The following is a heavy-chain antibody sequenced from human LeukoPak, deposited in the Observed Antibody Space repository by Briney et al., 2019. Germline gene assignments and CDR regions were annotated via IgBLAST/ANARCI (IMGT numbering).Heavy chain of an antibody. CDR1: GHTFTSYY. CDR2: MNPNSGNT. CDR3: ARNSAAGYSSGGDFDY. V-gene: IGHV1-8*03. D-gene: IGHD6-19*01. Sequence: ASVKVSCKASGHTFTSYYMYWVRQAPGQGLEWMGWMNPNSGNTGYAQKFQGRVTITRNTSISTAYMELSSLRSEDTAVYYCARNSAAGYSSGGDFDYWGQGTLVTVSS. J-gene: IGHJ4*02.